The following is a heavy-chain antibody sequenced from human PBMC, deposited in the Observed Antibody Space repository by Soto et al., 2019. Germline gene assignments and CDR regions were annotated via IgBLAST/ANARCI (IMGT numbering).Heavy chain of an antibody. J-gene: IGHJ6*02. CDR1: GFTFSSYS. CDR2: ISSSSSYI. D-gene: IGHD2-15*01. V-gene: IGHV3-21*01. CDR3: ARVPSECSGGSCYSSGYYGMDV. Sequence: GGSLRVSCAASGFTFSSYSMNWVRQAPGKGLEWVSSISSSSSYIYYADSVKGRFTISRDNAKNSLYLQMNSLRAEDTAVYYCARVPSECSGGSCYSSGYYGMDVWGQGTTVTVSS.